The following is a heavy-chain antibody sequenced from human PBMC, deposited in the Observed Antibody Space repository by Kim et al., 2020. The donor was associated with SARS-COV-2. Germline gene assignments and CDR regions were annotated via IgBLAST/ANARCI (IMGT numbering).Heavy chain of an antibody. J-gene: IGHJ4*02. CDR3: AKDDCTGGVCYFWLSLGSPVSFDY. CDR2: ISGSGGST. V-gene: IGHV3-23*01. Sequence: GGSLRLSCAASGFTFSSYAMSWVRQAPGKGLEWVSAISGSGGSTYYADSVKGRFTISRDNSKNTLYLQMNSLRAEDTAVYYCAKDDCTGGVCYFWLSLGSPVSFDYWGQGTLVTVSS. CDR1: GFTFSSYA. D-gene: IGHD2-8*02.